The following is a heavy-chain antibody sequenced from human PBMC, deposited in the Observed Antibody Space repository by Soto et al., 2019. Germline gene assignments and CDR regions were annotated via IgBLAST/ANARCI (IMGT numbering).Heavy chain of an antibody. CDR1: GGTISSNS. J-gene: IGHJ3*02. D-gene: IGHD6-25*01. Sequence: QEQLVQSGAEVKRPGSSMKVSCKASGGTISSNSINWVRQAPGQGLEWMGGIIPMFGSTKYAQRFEGRVTITADESTNTVYLEVNSLRSDDTAVFYCATQSNSIGESGGYDAFDIWGQGTVVTVSS. V-gene: IGHV1-69*01. CDR2: IIPMFGST. CDR3: ATQSNSIGESGGYDAFDI.